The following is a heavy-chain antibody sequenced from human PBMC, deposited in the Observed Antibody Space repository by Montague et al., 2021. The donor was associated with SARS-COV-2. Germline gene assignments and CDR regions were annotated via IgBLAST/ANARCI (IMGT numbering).Heavy chain of an antibody. D-gene: IGHD2-2*01. CDR3: ARHLAISGPAAGSDD. J-gene: IGHJ4*02. CDR1: GDSISSGYFY. Sequence: SETLYLTCTVSGDSISSGYFYWGWIRQPPGKGLEWVGTIHYSGITYHNPSLKSRVTISVDTSRNPFSLKLSSVTAADTAIYYCARHLAISGPAAGSDDWGQGTLVTASS. CDR2: IHYSGIT. V-gene: IGHV4-39*01.